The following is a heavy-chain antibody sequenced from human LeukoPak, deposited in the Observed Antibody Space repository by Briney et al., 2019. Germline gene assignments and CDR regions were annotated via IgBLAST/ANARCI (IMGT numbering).Heavy chain of an antibody. V-gene: IGHV4-39*01. CDR2: FFVSGST. CDR3: ARQFATAAADTRGYFDY. Sequence: SETLSLTCTVSGGSISSSSDYWGWIRQAPGKGLEWIGSFFVSGSTHYNPSLRSRATLFVDTSKNQFSLKLTSMTAADAATYFCARQFATAAADTRGYFDYWGQGAVVAVSS. D-gene: IGHD6-25*01. J-gene: IGHJ4*02. CDR1: GGSISSSSDY.